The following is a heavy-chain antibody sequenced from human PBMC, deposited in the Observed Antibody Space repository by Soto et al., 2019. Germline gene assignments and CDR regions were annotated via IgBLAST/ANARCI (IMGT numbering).Heavy chain of an antibody. D-gene: IGHD2-21*01. V-gene: IGHV4-59*11. CDR2: VYYSGGT. Sequence: QVQLQESGPGLVKPSETLSLTCTVAGGSLTCHYWNWFRQSPGKGLHWIGYVYYSGGTNYNPSLKSRVTMSVDTSKNQFSLNLRSVTAADTAVYYCARGNDWKSSTFDIWGQGTMVSVSS. CDR3: ARGNDWKSSTFDI. CDR1: GGSLTCHY. J-gene: IGHJ3*02.